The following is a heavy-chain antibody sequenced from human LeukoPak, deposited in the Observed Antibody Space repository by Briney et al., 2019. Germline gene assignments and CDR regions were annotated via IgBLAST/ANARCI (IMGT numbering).Heavy chain of an antibody. Sequence: GGSLRLSCAASGFTFSSYAMSWVRQAPGKGLEWVSAISGSGGSTYYADSVKGRFTISRDNSKNTLYLQMNSLRAEDTAVYYCASHFNRVKWELLRFDYWGQGTLVTVSS. CDR1: GFTFSSYA. D-gene: IGHD1-26*01. CDR3: ASHFNRVKWELLRFDY. J-gene: IGHJ4*02. CDR2: ISGSGGST. V-gene: IGHV3-23*01.